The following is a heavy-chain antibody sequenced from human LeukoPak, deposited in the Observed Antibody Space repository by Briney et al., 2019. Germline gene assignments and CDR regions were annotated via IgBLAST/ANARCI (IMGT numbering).Heavy chain of an antibody. Sequence: SETLSLTCAVSGASFSGYYWSWIRQSPGRGLEWIGEINQSGSANYNPSLKSRVTISVDTAGKRFSLILRSVTAADTAVYYCARGYGRVATVRGGILTGAIYFDFWGQGSLVTVSS. V-gene: IGHV4-34*01. CDR2: INQSGSA. CDR1: GASFSGYY. J-gene: IGHJ4*02. CDR3: ARGYGRVATVRGGILTGAIYFDF. D-gene: IGHD3-10*01.